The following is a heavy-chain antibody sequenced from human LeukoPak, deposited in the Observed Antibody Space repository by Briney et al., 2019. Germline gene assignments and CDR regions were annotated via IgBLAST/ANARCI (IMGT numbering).Heavy chain of an antibody. Sequence: GGSLRLSCAASGFTFSNYWMSWVRQAPGKGLEWVAHINQDGSEEHYMDSVEARFIISRDNAKNSLSLQMDSLRAEDTAVYYCVSDGGVSGYDLLDYWGQGTLVTVSS. D-gene: IGHD5-12*01. CDR2: INQDGSEE. J-gene: IGHJ4*02. CDR3: VSDGGVSGYDLLDY. CDR1: GFTFSNYW. V-gene: IGHV3-7*01.